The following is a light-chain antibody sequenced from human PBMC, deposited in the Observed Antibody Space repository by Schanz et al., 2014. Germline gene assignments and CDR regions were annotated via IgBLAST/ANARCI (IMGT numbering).Light chain of an antibody. CDR2: GAS. CDR1: QSVSSN. Sequence: EIVMTQSPGALSVSPGERATLSCRASQSVSSNLAWYQQKPGQAPRLLIYGASSRATGIPDRFSGSGSGTDFTLSISRLEPEDFAVYYCQQYASSPGTFCQGTKLEIK. CDR3: QQYASSPGT. V-gene: IGKV3-20*01. J-gene: IGKJ2*01.